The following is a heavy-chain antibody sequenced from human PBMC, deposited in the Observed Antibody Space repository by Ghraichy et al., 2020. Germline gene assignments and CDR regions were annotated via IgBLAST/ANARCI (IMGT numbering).Heavy chain of an antibody. CDR1: GGSINNYY. D-gene: IGHD3-3*01. CDR3: ARDRAVFGPGGMDV. CDR2: IYYSGGA. J-gene: IGHJ6*02. Sequence: SETLSLTCTVSGGSINNYYWSWIRQPPGKGLEWIGFIYYSGGANYNPSLKSRATISVDASMTQFSLRLSYVTAADTAVYYCARDRAVFGPGGMDVWGQGTTATVSS. V-gene: IGHV4-59*01.